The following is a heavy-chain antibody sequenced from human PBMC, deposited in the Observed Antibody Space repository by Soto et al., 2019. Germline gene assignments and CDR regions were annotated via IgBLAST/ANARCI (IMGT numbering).Heavy chain of an antibody. J-gene: IGHJ3*02. V-gene: IGHV1-2*02. CDR2: IKPATGAA. CDR1: GYPVTAYY. CDR3: ARGGGVGVAGSAAFDM. Sequence: QLHLVQSGAVVKKPGASVTVSCSASGYPVTAYYMHWVRQAPGRRLEWMGGIKPATGAANYTQTFQGRVTMTRDTSTTTFFMGLSSLTSEDPAGFYCARGGGVGVAGSAAFDMWGQGTLVTVSS. D-gene: IGHD3-3*01.